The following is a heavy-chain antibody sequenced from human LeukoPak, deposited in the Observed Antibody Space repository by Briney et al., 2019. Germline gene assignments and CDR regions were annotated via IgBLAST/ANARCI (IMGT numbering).Heavy chain of an antibody. CDR1: GGSISSSSYY. J-gene: IGHJ4*02. D-gene: IGHD4-17*01. Sequence: PSETLSLTCTVSGGSISSSSYYWGWISQPPGKGLEWIGSIYYSGSTYYNPSLKSRVTISVDTSKNQFSLKLSSVTAADTAVYYCARKGHYGDRFDYWGQGTLVTVSS. V-gene: IGHV4-39*07. CDR3: ARKGHYGDRFDY. CDR2: IYYSGST.